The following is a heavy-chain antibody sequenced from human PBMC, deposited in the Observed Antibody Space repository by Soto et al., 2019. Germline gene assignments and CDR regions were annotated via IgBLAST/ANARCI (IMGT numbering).Heavy chain of an antibody. Sequence: QVQLVESGGGVVQTGRSLRLSCAASGFTFSHYAMHWVRQAPGKGLEWVALMSYDGSNEYYADSVKGRFTISRDNSKNTLYLQMNSLRAEDTAGYYCAKCGSHTSDDWGQGNLVTVTS. CDR3: AKCGSHTSDD. V-gene: IGHV3-30*18. D-gene: IGHD1-26*01. J-gene: IGHJ4*02. CDR2: MSYDGSNE. CDR1: GFTFSHYA.